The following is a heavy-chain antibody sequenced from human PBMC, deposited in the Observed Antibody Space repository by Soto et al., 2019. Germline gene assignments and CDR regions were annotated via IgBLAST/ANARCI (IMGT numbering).Heavy chain of an antibody. Sequence: SETLSLTCTVSGGSISSYYWSWIRQPPGKGLEWIGNIYYSGSTNYNPSLKSRVTISVDTSKNQFSLKLSSVTAADTAVYYCARERYYGMDVWGQGTTVTVYS. CDR3: ARERYYGMDV. CDR2: IYYSGST. CDR1: GGSISSYY. J-gene: IGHJ6*02. V-gene: IGHV4-59*01.